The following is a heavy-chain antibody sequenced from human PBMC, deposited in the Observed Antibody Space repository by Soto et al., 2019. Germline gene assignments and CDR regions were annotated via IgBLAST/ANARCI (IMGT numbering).Heavy chain of an antibody. CDR2: IIPIFGTA. D-gene: IGHD6-13*01. J-gene: IGHJ3*02. CDR1: GGTFSSYA. V-gene: IGHV1-69*13. CDR3: ARGRRQQMVRGAFDI. Sequence: WASVKVSCKASGGTFSSYAISWVRQAPGQGLEWMGGIIPIFGTANYAQKFQGRVTITADESTSTAYMELSSLRSEDTAVYYCARGRRQQMVRGAFDIWGQGTMVTVSS.